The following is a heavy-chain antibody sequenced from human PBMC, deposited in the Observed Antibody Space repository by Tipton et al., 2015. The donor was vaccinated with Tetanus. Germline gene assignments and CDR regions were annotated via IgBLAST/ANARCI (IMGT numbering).Heavy chain of an antibody. V-gene: IGHV4-4*07. CDR3: ARGMVRGVRVITYYYGMDV. CDR2: IYTSGST. D-gene: IGHD3-10*01. Sequence: TLSLTCTVSGGSISSYYWSWIRQPAGKGPEWIGRIYTSGSTNYNPSLKSRVTMSVDTSKNQFSLKLSSVTAADTAVYYCARGMVRGVRVITYYYGMDVWGQGPTVTVSS. CDR1: GGSISSYY. J-gene: IGHJ6*02.